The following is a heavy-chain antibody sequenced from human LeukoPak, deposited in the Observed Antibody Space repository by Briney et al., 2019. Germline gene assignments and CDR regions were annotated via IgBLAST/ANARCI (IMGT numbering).Heavy chain of an antibody. CDR2: IYYSGST. CDR1: GGSISSYY. V-gene: IGHV4-59*08. D-gene: IGHD3-22*01. CDR3: ARQSSGYYYMDAFDI. J-gene: IGHJ3*02. Sequence: SETLSLTCTVSGGSISSYYWSWIRQPPGKGLEWIGYIYYSGSTNYSPSLKSRVTISVDTSKNQFSLKLSSVTAADTAVYYCARQSSGYYYMDAFDIWGQGTMVTVSS.